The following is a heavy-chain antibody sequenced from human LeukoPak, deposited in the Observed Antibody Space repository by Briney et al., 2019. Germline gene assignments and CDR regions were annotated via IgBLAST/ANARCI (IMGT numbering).Heavy chain of an antibody. CDR2: INPDGNNK. CDR1: GFTFSRYW. V-gene: IGHV3-7*04. Sequence: PGGSLRLSCVASGFTFSRYWMRWVRQAPGKGLEWVANINPDGNNKLYVDSVKGRFTISRDNSKNTLYLQMNSLRAEDTAVYYCARATGAFDIWGQGTMVTVSS. J-gene: IGHJ3*02. CDR3: ARATGAFDI.